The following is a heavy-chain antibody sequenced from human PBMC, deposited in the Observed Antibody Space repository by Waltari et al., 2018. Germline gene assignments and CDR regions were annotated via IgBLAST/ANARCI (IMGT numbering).Heavy chain of an antibody. CDR3: AKGFEDLLPFDH. V-gene: IGHV3-23*04. Sequence: EVQLVESGGTSVQPGGSLRLSCAASGFTSFNYFISWVRQAPGKGLELISASSDGGVYTYYADSVKGRFTISRDSSKNTIYLQMNSLRVEDTALYYCAKGFEDLLPFDHWGQGTLVTVST. J-gene: IGHJ4*02. CDR2: SSDGGVYT. CDR1: GFTSFNYF. D-gene: IGHD2-21*01.